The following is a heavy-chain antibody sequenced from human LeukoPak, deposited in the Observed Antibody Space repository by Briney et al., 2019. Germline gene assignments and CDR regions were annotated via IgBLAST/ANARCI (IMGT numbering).Heavy chain of an antibody. CDR2: INAGNGNT. J-gene: IGHJ4*02. Sequence: GASVKVSCKASGYTFTSYAMHWVRQAPGQGLEWMGWINAGNGNTKYSQKFQGRVTITRDTSASTAYMELSSLRSEDTAVYYCATLFLRSTKGGGSIDYWGQGTLVTVSS. CDR1: GYTFTSYA. CDR3: ATLFLRSTKGGGSIDY. D-gene: IGHD2-15*01. V-gene: IGHV1-3*01.